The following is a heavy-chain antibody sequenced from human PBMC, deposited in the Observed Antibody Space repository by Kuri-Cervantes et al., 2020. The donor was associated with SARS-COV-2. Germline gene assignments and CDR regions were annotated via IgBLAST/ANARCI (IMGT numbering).Heavy chain of an antibody. J-gene: IGHJ6*02. CDR3: ARDPTTVTTGIGMDV. CDR2: INPSGGGT. CDR1: GYSFTDYS. Sequence: ASVKVSCKASGYSFTDYSIHWVRQAPGQGLEWMGIINPSGGGTSYAQKFQGRVAVTRDTPTSTVYMELSSLRSEDTAVYYCARDPTTVTTGIGMDVWGQGTTVTVSS. V-gene: IGHV1-46*01. D-gene: IGHD4-17*01.